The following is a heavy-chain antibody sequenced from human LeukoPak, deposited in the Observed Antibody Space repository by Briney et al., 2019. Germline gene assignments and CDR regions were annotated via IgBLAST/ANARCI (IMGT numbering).Heavy chain of an antibody. CDR3: ARGTYYYDSSGYDFDY. J-gene: IGHJ4*02. D-gene: IGHD3-22*01. Sequence: GGSLRLSCAASGFTFSSYSMKWVRQAPGKGLEWVSSISSSSSYIYYADSVKGRFTISRDNAKNSLYLQMNSLRAEDTAVYYCARGTYYYDSSGYDFDYWGQGALVTVSS. CDR2: ISSSSSYI. V-gene: IGHV3-21*01. CDR1: GFTFSSYS.